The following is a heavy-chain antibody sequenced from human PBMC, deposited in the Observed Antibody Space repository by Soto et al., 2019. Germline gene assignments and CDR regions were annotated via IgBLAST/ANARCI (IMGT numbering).Heavy chain of an antibody. CDR2: VYHTGRT. CDR3: ARDFAYFDS. J-gene: IGHJ4*02. CDR1: GGSISSYS. Sequence: TSETLSLTCTVSGGSISSYSWSWIRQPPGKGLEWIGYVYHTGRTSYNPSLKSRVSISMDTSKNQFSLNLDSVTAADTAVYFCARDFAYFDSWGQGTLVTVSS. D-gene: IGHD3-3*01. V-gene: IGHV4-59*01.